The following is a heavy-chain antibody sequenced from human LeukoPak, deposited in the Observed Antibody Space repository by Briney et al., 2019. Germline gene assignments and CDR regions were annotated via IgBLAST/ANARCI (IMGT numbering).Heavy chain of an antibody. J-gene: IGHJ4*02. CDR1: GFTFSSHS. V-gene: IGHV3-21*01. CDR3: AGAPTGIVGSTSAGY. Sequence: GGSLRLSCAASGFTFSSHSMHWVRQAPGKGLEWVSSINSGGSYILYADSMKGRFTISRDNAKNSLYLQMNSLRVEDTAVYYCAGAPTGIVGSTSAGYWGQGTLVTVSS. CDR2: INSGGSYI. D-gene: IGHD1-26*01.